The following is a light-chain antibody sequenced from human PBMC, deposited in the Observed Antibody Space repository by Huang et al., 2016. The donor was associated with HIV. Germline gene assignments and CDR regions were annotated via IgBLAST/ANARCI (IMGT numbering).Light chain of an antibody. CDR1: QGISSY. CDR2: AAS. V-gene: IGKV1-9*01. CDR3: QQLNSYPRT. Sequence: IQLTQSPSSLSASVGDRVTITCRASQGISSYLAWYQEKPGKAPKLLIYAASTLQSGVPSRLSGSGSGTDFTLTISSLQSEDFATYYCQQLNSYPRTFGQGTKVEIK. J-gene: IGKJ1*01.